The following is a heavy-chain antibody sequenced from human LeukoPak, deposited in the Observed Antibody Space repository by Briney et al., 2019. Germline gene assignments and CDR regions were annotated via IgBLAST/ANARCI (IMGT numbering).Heavy chain of an antibody. CDR1: GFTFCSCG. J-gene: IGHJ6*03. D-gene: IGHD3-10*01. Sequence: GGSLRLSCAASGFTFCSCGMHWVRLAPGKGLEWVAVISYDGSNKYYADSVKGRFTISRDNSKNTLYLQMNSLRAEDTAVYYCVGYGSGSYYNYYMDVWGKGTTVTVSS. CDR2: ISYDGSNK. V-gene: IGHV3-30*03. CDR3: VGYGSGSYYNYYMDV.